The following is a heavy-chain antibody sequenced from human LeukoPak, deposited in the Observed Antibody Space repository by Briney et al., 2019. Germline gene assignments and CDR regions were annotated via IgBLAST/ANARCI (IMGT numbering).Heavy chain of an antibody. V-gene: IGHV3-33*06. CDR3: AKDRETYHYDSSGLDY. CDR2: IWYDGSNK. CDR1: GFTFSSYG. Sequence: PGRSLRLSCAASGFTFSSYGMHWVRQAPGKGLEWVAVIWYDGSNKYYADSVKGRFTISRDNSKNTLYLQMNSLRAEDTAVYYCAKDRETYHYDSSGLDYWGQGTLVTVSS. D-gene: IGHD3-22*01. J-gene: IGHJ4*02.